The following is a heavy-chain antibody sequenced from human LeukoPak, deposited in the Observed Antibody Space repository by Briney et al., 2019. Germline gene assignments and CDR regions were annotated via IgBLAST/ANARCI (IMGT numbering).Heavy chain of an antibody. CDR3: ASCSGGSCYSLWDPLRLYCYYGMDV. CDR2: ISAYNGNT. V-gene: IGHV1-18*01. CDR1: GYTFTSYG. D-gene: IGHD2-15*01. Sequence: ASVKVSCKASGYTFTSYGISWVRQAPGQGLEWMGWISAYNGNTNYAQKLQGRVTMTTDTSTSTAYMELRSLRSDDKAVYYCASCSGGSCYSLWDPLRLYCYYGMDVWGQGTTVTVSS. J-gene: IGHJ6*02.